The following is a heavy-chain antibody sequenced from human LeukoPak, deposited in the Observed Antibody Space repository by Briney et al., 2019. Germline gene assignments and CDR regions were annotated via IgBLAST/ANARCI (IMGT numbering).Heavy chain of an antibody. Sequence: SETLSLTCAVSGDSMSSRSYFWGWVRQSPGKGLEWIGSILSAGSTYRDPSLRSRVTISVDTSKSQFSLNLRSATAADTAIYYCARSPAPVVRGVSITWFDTWGQGTLVTVSS. V-gene: IGHV4-39*01. CDR1: GDSMSSRSYF. J-gene: IGHJ5*02. D-gene: IGHD3-10*01. CDR3: ARSPAPVVRGVSITWFDT. CDR2: ILSAGST.